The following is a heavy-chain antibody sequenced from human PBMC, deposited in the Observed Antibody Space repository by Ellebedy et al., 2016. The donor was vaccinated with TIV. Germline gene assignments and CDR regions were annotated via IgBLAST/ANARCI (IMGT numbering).Heavy chain of an antibody. CDR2: ISSAGSP. CDR1: GFTFSGFA. V-gene: IGHV3-23*01. D-gene: IGHD2-15*01. Sequence: GESLKISCAASGFTFSGFAMSWVRQAPGKGLEWVSTISSAGSPNYADSVRGRFTISRDSSKNTLYLQMNSLRAEDTAVYYCARERVVVAAISWFDPWGQGTLVTVSS. J-gene: IGHJ5*02. CDR3: ARERVVVAAISWFDP.